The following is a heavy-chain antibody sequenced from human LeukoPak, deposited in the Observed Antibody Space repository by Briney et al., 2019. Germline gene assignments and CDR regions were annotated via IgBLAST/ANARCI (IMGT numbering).Heavy chain of an antibody. D-gene: IGHD1-26*01. CDR1: GFTFKNSA. J-gene: IGHJ5*01. V-gene: IGHV3-23*01. CDR3: AKDPQASRWFDC. Sequence: GGSLRLSCKASGFTFKNSALSWIRQAPGKGLEWVSSISSSGSGTYYAESVQGRFSVSRDNSNNTLYLQMSGLRADDTAVYFCAKDPQASRWFDCWGQGTLVTVSS. CDR2: ISSSGSGT.